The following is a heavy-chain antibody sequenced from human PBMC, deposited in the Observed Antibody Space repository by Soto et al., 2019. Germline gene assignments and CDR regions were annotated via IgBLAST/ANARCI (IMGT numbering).Heavy chain of an antibody. Sequence: GGSLRLSCAASGFTFSSYSMNWVRQAPGKGLEWVSSISSSSSYIYYADSVKGRFTISRDNAKNSLYLQMNSLRAEDTAVYYCARDARDGDFDYWGQGTLVTVSS. CDR2: ISSSSSYI. CDR3: ARDARDGDFDY. V-gene: IGHV3-21*01. J-gene: IGHJ4*02. CDR1: GFTFSSYS.